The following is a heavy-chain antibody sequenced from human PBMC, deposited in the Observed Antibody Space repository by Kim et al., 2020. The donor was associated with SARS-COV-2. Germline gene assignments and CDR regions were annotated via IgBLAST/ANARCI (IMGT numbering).Heavy chain of an antibody. Sequence: ASVKVSCKASGYTFTSYDINWVRQATGQGLEWMGWMNPNSGNTGYAQKFQGRVTMTRNTSISTAYMELSSLRSEDTAVYYCARKSRGSWFPGNWFDPWGQGTLVTVSS. CDR1: GYTFTSYD. D-gene: IGHD6-13*01. J-gene: IGHJ5*02. V-gene: IGHV1-8*01. CDR2: MNPNSGNT. CDR3: ARKSRGSWFPGNWFDP.